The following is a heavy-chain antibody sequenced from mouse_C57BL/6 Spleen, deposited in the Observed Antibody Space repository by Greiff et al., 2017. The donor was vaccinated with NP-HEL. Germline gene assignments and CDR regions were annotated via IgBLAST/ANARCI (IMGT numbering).Heavy chain of an antibody. J-gene: IGHJ2*01. CDR1: GYAFSSSW. CDR3: ASKSTRGNFDY. Sequence: QVQLKESGPELVKPGASVKISCKASGYAFSSSWMNWVKQRPGKGLEWIGRIYPGDGDTNYNGKFKGKATLTADKSSSTAYMQLSSLTSEDSAVYFCASKSTRGNFDYWGQGTTLTVSS. D-gene: IGHD3-3*01. V-gene: IGHV1-82*01. CDR2: IYPGDGDT.